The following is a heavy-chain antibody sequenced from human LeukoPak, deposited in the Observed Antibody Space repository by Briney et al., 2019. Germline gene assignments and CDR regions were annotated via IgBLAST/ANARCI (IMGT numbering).Heavy chain of an antibody. J-gene: IGHJ3*02. CDR2: VYFTGST. CDR1: GVSITRYY. D-gene: IGHD5-12*01. V-gene: IGHV4-4*07. CDR3: ARDWYSGSDNTNAFDM. Sequence: PSETLSLTCTVSGVSITRYYWSWIRQPAGKKLEWIGRVYFTGSTTYNPSLRSRVTMSVDTSKSQFSLKLSSVTAADTAVYYCARDWYSGSDNTNAFDMWGQGTTVTISS.